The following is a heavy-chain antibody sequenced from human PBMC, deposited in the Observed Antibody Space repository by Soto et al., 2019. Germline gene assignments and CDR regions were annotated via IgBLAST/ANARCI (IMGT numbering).Heavy chain of an antibody. J-gene: IGHJ6*02. CDR1: GFSFSTYT. CDR2: FNAANGDT. D-gene: IGHD3-10*02. Sequence: QVVLVQSGAEVKKPGASVKVSCTASGFSFSTYTIHWVRQAPGQRPECLGWFNAANGDTKYSPICQDRVTITGDTSAHTAFMELSSLRSEDTAVYYCATVQFYGVDVWGPGTTVTVSS. V-gene: IGHV1-3*01. CDR3: ATVQFYGVDV.